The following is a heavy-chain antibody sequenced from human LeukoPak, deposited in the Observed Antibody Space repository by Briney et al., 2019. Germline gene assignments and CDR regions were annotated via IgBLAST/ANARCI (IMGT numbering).Heavy chain of an antibody. Sequence: VKPSETLSLTCTVSGGSISSYYWSWIRQPPGKGLEWIGYIYYSGSTNYNPSLKSRVTISVDTSKNQFSLKLSSVTAADTAVYYCARSSIAAQFDYWGQGTLVPVSS. D-gene: IGHD6-6*01. CDR3: ARSSIAAQFDY. J-gene: IGHJ4*02. V-gene: IGHV4-59*08. CDR1: GGSISSYY. CDR2: IYYSGST.